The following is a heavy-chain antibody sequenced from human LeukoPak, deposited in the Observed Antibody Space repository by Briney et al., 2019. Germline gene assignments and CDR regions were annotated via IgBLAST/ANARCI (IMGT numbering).Heavy chain of an antibody. CDR2: IYTSGST. J-gene: IGHJ4*02. D-gene: IGHD3-10*01. V-gene: IGHV4-4*07. CDR3: ARYGSGSSTRTYFDY. CDR1: GGSISSYH. Sequence: SETLSLTCTVSGGSISSYHWSWIRQPAGKGLEWIGRIYTSGSTNYNPSLKSRVTMSVDTSKNQFSLKLSSVTAADTALYYCARYGSGSSTRTYFDYWGQGTLVTVSS.